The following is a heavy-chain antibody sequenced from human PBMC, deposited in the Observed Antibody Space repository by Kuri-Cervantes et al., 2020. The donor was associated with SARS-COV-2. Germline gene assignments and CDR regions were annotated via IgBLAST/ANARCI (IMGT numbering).Heavy chain of an antibody. J-gene: IGHJ4*02. Sequence: SETLSLTCTVSGGSISSSSYYWGWIRQPPGKGLEWIGSIYYSGSTYYNPSLKGRVTISVDTSKNQFSLKLSSVTAADTAVYYCARTNKQWRGYFDYWGQGTLVTVSS. CDR3: ARTNKQWRGYFDY. D-gene: IGHD6-19*01. CDR2: IYYSGST. V-gene: IGHV4-39*01. CDR1: GGSISSSSYY.